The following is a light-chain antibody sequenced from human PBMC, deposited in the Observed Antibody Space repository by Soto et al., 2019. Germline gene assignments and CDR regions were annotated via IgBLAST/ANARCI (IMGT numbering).Light chain of an antibody. CDR1: SGSIARNY. Sequence: NFMLTQPHSVSEAAGKTVTISCTRSSGSIARNYVQWYQQRPGSAPTTLIYEDNERPSGVPDRFSGSIDSSSNSASLTISGLTTEDEADYYCQSYDSINPVLFGGGTKLTVL. CDR2: EDN. V-gene: IGLV6-57*04. CDR3: QSYDSINPVL. J-gene: IGLJ2*01.